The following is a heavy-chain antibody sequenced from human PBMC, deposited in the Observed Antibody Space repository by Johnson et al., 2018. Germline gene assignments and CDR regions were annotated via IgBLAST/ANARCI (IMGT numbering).Heavy chain of an antibody. J-gene: IGHJ3*02. Sequence: QVQLQESGPGLVKPSETLSLTCTVSGGSISSYYWSWIRQPPGKGLEWIGYIYYSGSTNYNPSLKSRVTISVDTSKNHFSLKLSSGTAADTAVYYWARDGVYYYGSGSSDAFDIWGQGTMVTVSS. V-gene: IGHV4-59*01. D-gene: IGHD3-10*01. CDR3: ARDGVYYYGSGSSDAFDI. CDR2: IYYSGST. CDR1: GGSISSYY.